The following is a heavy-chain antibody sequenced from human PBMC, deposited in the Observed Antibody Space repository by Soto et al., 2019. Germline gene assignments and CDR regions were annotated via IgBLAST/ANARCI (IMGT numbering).Heavy chain of an antibody. V-gene: IGHV4-30-4*01. CDR1: GGSISSGDYY. CDR2: IYYSGST. CDR3: ARQAGVVVAAMGQFDY. J-gene: IGHJ4*02. Sequence: SETLSLTCTVSGGSISSGDYYWSWIRQPPGKGLEWIGYIYYSGSTYYNPSLKSRVTISVDTSKNQFSLKLSSVTAADTAVYYCARQAGVVVAAMGQFDYWGQGTLVTVSS. D-gene: IGHD2-15*01.